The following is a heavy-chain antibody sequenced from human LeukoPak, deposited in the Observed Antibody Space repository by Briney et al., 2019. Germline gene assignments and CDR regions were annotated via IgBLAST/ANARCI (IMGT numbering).Heavy chain of an antibody. J-gene: IGHJ6*03. CDR1: GDSIGSGRYY. D-gene: IGHD2-21*02. CDR2: LYTNENT. V-gene: IGHV4-61*02. Sequence: SETLSLTCSVSGDSIGSGRYYWTWIRQPAGKGLQWIGRLYTNENTNYNPSLESRVSISVDTSKTQFFLKLTSVTDADTAVYFCARGVVTDDYYMDVWGKGTAITVSS. CDR3: ARGVVTDDYYMDV.